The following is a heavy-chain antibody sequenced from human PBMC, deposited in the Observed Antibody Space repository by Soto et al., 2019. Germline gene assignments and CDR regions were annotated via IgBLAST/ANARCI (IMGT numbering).Heavy chain of an antibody. CDR3: AGRLTTAASLDY. CDR2: IHGGGST. J-gene: IGHJ4*02. V-gene: IGHV3-53*01. Sequence: GGSLRLSCAASGFSVSNNHMTWVRQAAGKGLEWVSLIHGGGSTYYADSVKGRFTISRDNSKNTLYLQMDSLRAEDTAIYYCAGRLTTAASLDYWGQGTLVTVSS. D-gene: IGHD3-16*01. CDR1: GFSVSNNH.